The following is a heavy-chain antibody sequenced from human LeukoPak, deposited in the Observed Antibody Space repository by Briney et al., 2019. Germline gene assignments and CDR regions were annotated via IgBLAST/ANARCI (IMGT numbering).Heavy chain of an antibody. Sequence: SVKVSCKASGGTFSSYAISWVRQAPGQGLEWMGGIIPIFGTANYAQKFQGRVTMTRDTSTSTVYMELSSLRSEDTAVYYCARETRVSTYGSGSYNYYYYMDVWGKGTTVTISS. D-gene: IGHD3-10*01. CDR3: ARETRVSTYGSGSYNYYYYMDV. CDR1: GGTFSSYA. J-gene: IGHJ6*03. CDR2: IIPIFGTA. V-gene: IGHV1-69*05.